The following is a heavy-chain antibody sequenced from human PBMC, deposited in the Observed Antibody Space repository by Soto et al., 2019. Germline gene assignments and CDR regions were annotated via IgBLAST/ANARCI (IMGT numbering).Heavy chain of an antibody. J-gene: IGHJ4*02. D-gene: IGHD5-18*01. CDR3: ARDSPTAMVHY. CDR1: GFTVSSNY. V-gene: IGHV3-53*01. CDR2: ISSGGST. Sequence: GGSLRLSCAASGFTVSSNYMSWVRQAPGKGLEWVSVISSGGSTYYADSVKGRFTISRDNSKNTLYLQMNSLRAEDTAVYYCARDSPTAMVHYWGQGTLVTVSS.